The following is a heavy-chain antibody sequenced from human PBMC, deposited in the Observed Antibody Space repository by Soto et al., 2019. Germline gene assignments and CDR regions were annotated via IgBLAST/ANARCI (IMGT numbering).Heavy chain of an antibody. CDR2: INAYNDNT. J-gene: IGHJ6*02. V-gene: IGHV1-18*01. CDR1: GYAFSTFG. Sequence: ASVKVSCKTSGYAFSTFGLSWLRKAPGQGLEWMGWINAYNDNTYYAHKFQGRVTMTTDTSTSTGYMKRRRRRPNDPDVYYCSRMLISMTRGVSDSYHNYEIDVWG. D-gene: IGHD3-10*01. CDR3: SRMLISMTRGVSDSYHNYEIDV.